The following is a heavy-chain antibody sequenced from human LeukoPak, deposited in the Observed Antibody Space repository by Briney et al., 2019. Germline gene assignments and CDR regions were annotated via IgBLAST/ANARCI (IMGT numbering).Heavy chain of an antibody. CDR1: GGSITSSSSY. CDR2: IYYSGRT. D-gene: IGHD3-3*01. Sequence: PSETLSLTCTVSGGSITSSSSYWGWIRQPPGKGLEWIGSIYYSGRTYYNPSLKSRVTISLDTSKNQFSLKLSSVTAADTAVYYCAREGQKRVFGVVTHDAFDIWGQGTMVTVSS. J-gene: IGHJ3*02. V-gene: IGHV4-39*02. CDR3: AREGQKRVFGVVTHDAFDI.